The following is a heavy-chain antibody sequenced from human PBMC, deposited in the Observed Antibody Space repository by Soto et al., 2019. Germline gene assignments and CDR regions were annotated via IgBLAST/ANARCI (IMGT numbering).Heavy chain of an antibody. Sequence: GESLKISCKGAGYSFTSYWIGWVRQVPGKGLEWMGIIYPGDSDTRYSPSFRGQVTISADKSISTAYLQWSSLKASDTAMYYCARLGEDHYGATFPVYYGMYVWGQGTTVTVSS. V-gene: IGHV5-51*01. J-gene: IGHJ6*02. CDR1: GYSFTSYW. CDR3: ARLGEDHYGATFPVYYGMYV. D-gene: IGHD4-17*01. CDR2: IYPGDSDT.